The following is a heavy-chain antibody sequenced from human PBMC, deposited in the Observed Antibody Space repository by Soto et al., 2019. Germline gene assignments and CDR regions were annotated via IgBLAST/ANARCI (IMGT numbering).Heavy chain of an antibody. V-gene: IGHV3-23*01. CDR3: AKDLRLHLEGDYFDY. D-gene: IGHD3-16*01. CDR2: ISGSGGST. Sequence: GGSLRLSCAASGFTFSSYAMSWVRQAPGKGLEWVSAISGSGGSTYYADSVKGRFTISRDNSKNTLYLQMNSLRAEDTAVYYCAKDLRLHLEGDYFDYWGQGTLVTVSS. J-gene: IGHJ4*02. CDR1: GFTFSSYA.